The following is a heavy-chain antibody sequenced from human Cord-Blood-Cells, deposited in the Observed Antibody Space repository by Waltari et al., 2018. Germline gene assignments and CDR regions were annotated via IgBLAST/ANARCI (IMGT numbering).Heavy chain of an antibody. CDR3: ATEGPSTMVLGVRVYYMDV. V-gene: IGHV1-69-2*01. J-gene: IGHJ6*03. CDR2: VDPEDGET. Sequence: EVQLVQSGAEVKKPGATVKISCKVSGYTFTDYYMHWVQQVPGKGLEWMGLVDPEDGETIYAEKFQGRVTITADTSTDTAYMELSSLRSEDTAVYYCATEGPSTMVLGVRVYYMDVWGKGTTVTVSS. CDR1: GYTFTDYY. D-gene: IGHD3-10*01.